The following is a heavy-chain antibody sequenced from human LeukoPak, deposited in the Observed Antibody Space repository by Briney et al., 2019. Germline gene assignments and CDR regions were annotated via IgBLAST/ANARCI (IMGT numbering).Heavy chain of an antibody. Sequence: GGSLRLSCAASGFSFSYYAMHWVRQAPGKGLEWVAVISNNGTNKYYADSVKGPFTISRDNSKNTLYLQMNSLRAEDTAVYYCARSTGDCSGGTCYSDFDCWGQGTLVTVSS. CDR2: ISNNGTNK. V-gene: IGHV3-30*01. CDR3: ARSTGDCSGGTCYSDFDC. CDR1: GFSFSYYA. D-gene: IGHD2-15*01. J-gene: IGHJ4*02.